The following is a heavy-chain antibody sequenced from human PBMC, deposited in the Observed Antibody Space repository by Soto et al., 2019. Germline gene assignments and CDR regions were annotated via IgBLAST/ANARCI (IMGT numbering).Heavy chain of an antibody. D-gene: IGHD2-8*01. Sequence: AETLSLTCAVYGGSFSGHYWSWIRQPPGKGLEWIGEIIHSGSTTYNPSLKSRVAISVDTSKNQFSLKLNSVTAADTAVYYCARGPSRLLMGDSFAWGQGTLVTVSS. CDR3: ARGPSRLLMGDSFA. CDR1: GGSFSGHY. V-gene: IGHV4-34*01. J-gene: IGHJ5*02. CDR2: IIHSGST.